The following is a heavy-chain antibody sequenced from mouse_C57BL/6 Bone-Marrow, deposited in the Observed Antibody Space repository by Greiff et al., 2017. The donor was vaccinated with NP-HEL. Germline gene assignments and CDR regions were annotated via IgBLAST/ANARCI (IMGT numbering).Heavy chain of an antibody. J-gene: IGHJ3*01. CDR3: ARPYGNGAWFAY. D-gene: IGHD2-1*01. V-gene: IGHV1-69*01. CDR1: GYTFTSYW. CDR2: IDPSDSYT. Sequence: QVQLQQPGAELVMPGASVKLSCKASGYTFTSYWMPWVKPRPGQGLEWIGEIDPSDSYTNYNQKFKGKSPLTVDKSSSTAYMQLSSLTSEDSAVYYCARPYGNGAWFAYWGQGTLVTVSA.